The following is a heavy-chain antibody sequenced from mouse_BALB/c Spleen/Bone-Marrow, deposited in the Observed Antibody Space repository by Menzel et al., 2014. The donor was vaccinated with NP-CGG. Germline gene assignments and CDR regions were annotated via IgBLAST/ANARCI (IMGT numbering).Heavy chain of an antibody. D-gene: IGHD2-12*01. V-gene: IGHV1S22*01. CDR1: GYTFXSYW. J-gene: IGHJ3*01. Sequence: LQQSGSELVRPGASVELSCKASGYTFXSYWVHWVKQRPGQGLEWIGNIYPGSGSPNYDERFKSKATLTVDTSSSTAYMQLSSLTSEDSAVYYCTIYAFAYWGQGTLVTVSA. CDR3: TIYAFAY. CDR2: IYPGSGSP.